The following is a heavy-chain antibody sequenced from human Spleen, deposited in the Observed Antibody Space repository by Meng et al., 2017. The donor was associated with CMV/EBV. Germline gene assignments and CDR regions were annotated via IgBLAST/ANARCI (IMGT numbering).Heavy chain of an antibody. CDR1: GFTFSDYY. CDR2: ISSSGTII. D-gene: IGHD1-26*01. V-gene: IGHV3-11*01. J-gene: IGHJ5*02. CDR3: ARDPVGVSGWFDP. Sequence: AASGFTFSDYYMSWIRQAPGKGLEWVSYISSSGTIISYVDSVKGRFTISRDNAKNSLYLQMNSLRAEDTAVYYCARDPVGVSGWFDPWGQGTLVTVSS.